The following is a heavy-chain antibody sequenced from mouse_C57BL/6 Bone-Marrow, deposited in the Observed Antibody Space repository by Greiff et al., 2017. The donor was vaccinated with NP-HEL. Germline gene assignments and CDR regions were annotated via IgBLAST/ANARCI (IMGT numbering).Heavy chain of an antibody. D-gene: IGHD1-1*01. V-gene: IGHV1-80*01. CDR1: GYAFSSYW. CDR3: ARDRGYGSSYAMDY. J-gene: IGHJ4*01. CDR2: IYPGDGDT. Sequence: QVQLKQSGAELVKPGASVKISCKASGYAFSSYWMNWVKQRPGKGLEWIGQIYPGDGDTNYNGKFKGKATLTADKSSSTAYMQLSSLTSEDSAVYFCARDRGYGSSYAMDYWGQGTSVTVSS.